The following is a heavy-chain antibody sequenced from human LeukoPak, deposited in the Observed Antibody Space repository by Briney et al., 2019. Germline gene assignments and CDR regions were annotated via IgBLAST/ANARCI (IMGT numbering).Heavy chain of an antibody. Sequence: GGSLRLSCAASGFTFSIYGMHWVRQAPGKGLEWVAVIWYDGSNKYYADSVKGRFTISRDNSKNTLYLQMNSLRAKDTAVYYCARTPYSSGWYAYFDYWGQGTLVTVSS. CDR1: GFTFSIYG. J-gene: IGHJ4*02. V-gene: IGHV3-33*01. CDR3: ARTPYSSGWYAYFDY. CDR2: IWYDGSNK. D-gene: IGHD6-19*01.